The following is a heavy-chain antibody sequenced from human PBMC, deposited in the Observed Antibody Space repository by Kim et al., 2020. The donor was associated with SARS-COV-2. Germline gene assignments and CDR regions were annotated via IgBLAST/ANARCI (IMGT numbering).Heavy chain of an antibody. CDR1: GGSFSGYY. D-gene: IGHD6-19*01. CDR2: INHSGST. V-gene: IGHV4-34*01. Sequence: SETLSLTCAVYGGSFSGYYWSWIRQPPGKGLEWIGEINHSGSTNYNPSLKSRVTISVDTSKNQFSLKWSSVTAADTAVNYCVRAGIAGASHGMAGWGVGT. J-gene: IGHJ6*02. CDR3: VRAGIAGASHGMAG.